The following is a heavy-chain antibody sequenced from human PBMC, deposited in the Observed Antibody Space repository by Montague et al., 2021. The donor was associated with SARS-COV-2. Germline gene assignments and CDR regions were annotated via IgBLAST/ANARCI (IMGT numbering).Heavy chain of an antibody. CDR1: GGSISSSSYY. D-gene: IGHD2-2*01. J-gene: IGHJ4*02. CDR2: IYYSGST. Sequence: SGTLSLTCTVSGGSISSSSYYWGWIRQPPGKGLEWIGNIYYSGSTYYNPSLKSRVTISVDTSKNQFSLKLSSVTAADTAIYYCARFVRYCSRTSCYAFDYWGQGTLVTVSS. CDR3: ARFVRYCSRTSCYAFDY. V-gene: IGHV4-39*01.